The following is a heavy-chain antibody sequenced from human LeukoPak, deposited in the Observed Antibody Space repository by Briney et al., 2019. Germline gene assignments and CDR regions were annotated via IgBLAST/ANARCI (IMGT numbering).Heavy chain of an antibody. V-gene: IGHV4-31*03. CDR3: ARDRTGYFFDD. Sequence: SQTLSLTCTVSGASISSDASYWSWIRQHPEKGLEWIGYIYFSGTTYHNPSLRSRVSIAVDMSNSRFSLKLRSVTAADTAVYYCARDRTGYFFDDWGQGTLVTVSS. CDR1: GASISSDASY. CDR2: IYFSGTT. J-gene: IGHJ4*02.